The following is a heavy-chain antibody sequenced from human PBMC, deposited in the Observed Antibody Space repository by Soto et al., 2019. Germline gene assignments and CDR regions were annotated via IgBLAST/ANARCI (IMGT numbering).Heavy chain of an antibody. D-gene: IGHD3-10*01. CDR2: IYYSGST. CDR3: EITMVRGVIFYFDY. CDR1: GGSISSSSYY. J-gene: IGHJ4*02. V-gene: IGHV4-39*01. Sequence: SETLSLTCTVSGGSISSSSYYWGWIRQPPGKGLEWIGSIYYSGSTYYNPSLKSRVTISVDTSKNQFSLKLSSVTAADTAVYYCEITMVRGVIFYFDYWGQGTLVTGLL.